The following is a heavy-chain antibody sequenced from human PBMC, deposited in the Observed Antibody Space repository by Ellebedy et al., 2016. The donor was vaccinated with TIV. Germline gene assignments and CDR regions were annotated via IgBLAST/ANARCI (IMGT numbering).Heavy chain of an antibody. J-gene: IGHJ4*02. CDR2: INYSGST. Sequence: SETLSLXXAVYGGSFSGYYWNWIRQPPGKGLEWIGEINYSGSTNYNTSLKSRVTISVATSRNQFSLKVYSVTAADTAVYYCARFYAGAADYWGQGTLVTVSS. CDR1: GGSFSGYY. D-gene: IGHD2-15*01. CDR3: ARFYAGAADY. V-gene: IGHV4-34*01.